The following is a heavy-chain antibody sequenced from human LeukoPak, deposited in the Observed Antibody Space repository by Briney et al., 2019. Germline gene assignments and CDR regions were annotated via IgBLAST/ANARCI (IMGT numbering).Heavy chain of an antibody. CDR3: AREEGRSGWYSVDY. Sequence: ASVKVSCKASGGTFSSYAISWVRQAPGQGLEWMGGIIPIFGTANYAQKFQGRVTITADKSTSTAYMELSSLRSEDTAVYYCAREEGRSGWYSVDYWGQGTLVTVSS. V-gene: IGHV1-69*06. J-gene: IGHJ4*02. CDR1: GGTFSSYA. CDR2: IIPIFGTA. D-gene: IGHD6-19*01.